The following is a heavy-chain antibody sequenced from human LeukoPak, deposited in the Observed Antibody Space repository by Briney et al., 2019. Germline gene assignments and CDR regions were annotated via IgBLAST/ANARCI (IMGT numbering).Heavy chain of an antibody. CDR2: IIPIFGTA. V-gene: IGHV1-69*01. Sequence: GSSVKVSCKASGGTFSSYAISWVRQALGQGLEWMGGIIPIFGTANYAQKFQGRVTITADESTSTAYMELSSLRSEDTAVYYCARTSGWLQFFDYWGQGTLVTVSS. J-gene: IGHJ4*02. D-gene: IGHD5-24*01. CDR3: ARTSGWLQFFDY. CDR1: GGTFSSYA.